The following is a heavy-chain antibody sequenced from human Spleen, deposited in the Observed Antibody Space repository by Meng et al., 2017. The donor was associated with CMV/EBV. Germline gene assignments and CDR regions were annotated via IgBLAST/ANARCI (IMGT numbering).Heavy chain of an antibody. CDR2: IIPIFGTA. CDR1: GGTLSSYA. V-gene: IGHV1-69*01. CDR3: ASAVDIVVVPAAMPFDY. D-gene: IGHD2-2*03. J-gene: IGHJ4*02. Sequence: QVQGGQLGAAVKQPGSSVKASCKASGGTLSSYAISWVRQAPGQGLEWMGGIIPIFGTANYAQKFQGRVTITADESTSTAYMELSSLRSEDTAVYYCASAVDIVVVPAAMPFDYWGQGTLVTVSS.